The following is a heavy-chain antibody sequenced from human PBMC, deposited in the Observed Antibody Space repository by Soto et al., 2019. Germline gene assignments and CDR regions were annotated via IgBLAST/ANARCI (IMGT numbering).Heavy chain of an antibody. Sequence: ETLSLTCAVYGGSSSDYYWSWIRQPPGKGLEWIGEINHRGSTNYNPSLKSRVTISVDTSKNQFSLKLNSVTAADTAVYYCARGLSVSNTFYYYYAMYVWGQGTTVTVSS. CDR3: ARGLSVSNTFYYYYAMYV. CDR2: INHRGST. CDR1: GGSSSDYY. J-gene: IGHJ6*02. D-gene: IGHD2-8*01. V-gene: IGHV4-34*01.